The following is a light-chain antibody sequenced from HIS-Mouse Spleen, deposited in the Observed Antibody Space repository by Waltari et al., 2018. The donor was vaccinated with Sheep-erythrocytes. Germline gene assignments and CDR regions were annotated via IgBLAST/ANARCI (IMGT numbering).Light chain of an antibody. Sequence: QSALTQPRSVSGSPGQSVTISSTGTSTYGGGYKNFSRYQPHPGKAPKLMLYDVSKRPSGVPDRFSGSKSGNTASLTISGLQAEDEADYYCCSYAGSYNHVFATGTKVTVL. J-gene: IGLJ1*01. CDR1: STYGGGYKN. CDR3: CSYAGSYNHV. V-gene: IGLV2-11*01. CDR2: DVS.